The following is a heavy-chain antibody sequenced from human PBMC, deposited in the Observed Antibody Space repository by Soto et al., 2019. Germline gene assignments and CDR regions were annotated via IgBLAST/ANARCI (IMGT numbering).Heavy chain of an antibody. CDR3: TTAPMYYDFWSGYYKEWDNDY. Sequence: GGSLRLSCAASGFTFSNAWMNWVRQAPGKGLEWVGRIKSKTDGGTTDYAAPVKGRFTISRDDSKNTLYLQMNSLKTEDTAVYYCTTAPMYYDFWSGYYKEWDNDYWGQGTLVTVSS. J-gene: IGHJ4*02. CDR1: GFTFSNAW. D-gene: IGHD3-3*01. CDR2: IKSKTDGGTT. V-gene: IGHV3-15*07.